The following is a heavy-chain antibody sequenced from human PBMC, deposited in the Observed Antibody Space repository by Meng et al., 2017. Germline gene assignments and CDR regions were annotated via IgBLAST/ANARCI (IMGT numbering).Heavy chain of an antibody. CDR2: INPNSGGT. CDR1: GYTFTGYY. D-gene: IGHD3-9*01. CDR3: ARGLRYFDWLSSDAFDI. Sequence: ASVKVSCKASGYTFTGYYMHWVRQAPGHGLEWMGWINPNSGGTNYAQKYQGRVTITRDTSISTAYMELSRLRSDDTAVYYCARGLRYFDWLSSDAFDIWGQGTMVTVSS. V-gene: IGHV1-2*02. J-gene: IGHJ3*02.